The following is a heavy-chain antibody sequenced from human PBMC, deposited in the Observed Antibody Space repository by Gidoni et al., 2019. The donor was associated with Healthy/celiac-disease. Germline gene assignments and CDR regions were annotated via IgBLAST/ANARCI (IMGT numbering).Heavy chain of an antibody. CDR2: ISWNSGSI. D-gene: IGHD4-17*01. Sequence: EVTLVESGGGLVHTGRSLRRSCSALGFTFDDYAMHWVRQAQGKGLEWVSGISWNSGSIGYADSVKGRVNISRDNAKNSLYLQMNSLRAEATALYYCAKGLTVTTSWFDPWGQGTLVTVSS. V-gene: IGHV3-9*01. CDR3: AKGLTVTTSWFDP. J-gene: IGHJ5*02. CDR1: GFTFDDYA.